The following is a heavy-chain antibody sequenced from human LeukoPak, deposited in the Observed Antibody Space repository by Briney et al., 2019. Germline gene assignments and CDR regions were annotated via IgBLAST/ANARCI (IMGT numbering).Heavy chain of an antibody. D-gene: IGHD2-15*01. V-gene: IGHV3-53*01. CDR3: ARAQYCSGGSCYGDY. CDR2: TYRGGET. J-gene: IGHJ4*02. Sequence: GGSLRLSCAASGFTVSSNYLSWVRQAPGKGLEWVSVTYRGGETYYADSVKGRFTISRDNSKNTLYLQMNSLRAEDTAVYYCARAQYCSGGSCYGDYWGQGTLVTVSS. CDR1: GFTVSSNY.